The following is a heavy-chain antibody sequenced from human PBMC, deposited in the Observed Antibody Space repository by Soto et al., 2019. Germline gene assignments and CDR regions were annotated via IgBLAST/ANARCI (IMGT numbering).Heavy chain of an antibody. V-gene: IGHV3-23*01. CDR1: RFAFSSYA. J-gene: IGHJ4*02. CDR2: ITSDGINP. Sequence: EVQLLTSGGGLVQPGGSLRLSCAASRFAFSSYAMTWVRQAPGKGLEWVSSITSDGINPYYADSVKGRFAISSDNSKNTVYLQIKSLRAEDTAVYYCSTWGDGYWGRGTLVTVSS. CDR3: STWGDGY. D-gene: IGHD3-16*01.